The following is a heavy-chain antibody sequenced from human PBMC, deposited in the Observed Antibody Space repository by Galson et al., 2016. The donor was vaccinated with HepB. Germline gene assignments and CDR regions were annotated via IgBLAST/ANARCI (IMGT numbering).Heavy chain of an antibody. J-gene: IGHJ6*02. CDR1: GFTVSRNY. Sequence: SLRLSCAASGFTVSRNYMNWVRQAPGKGLEWVSVMYSDGSTYYADSVRGRFTISRDNSKNTLYLQMNSLQPDDTAVYYCARDWGSSWPYYYYGMDVWGQGTTVTVSS. V-gene: IGHV3-53*01. CDR2: MYSDGST. D-gene: IGHD6-13*01. CDR3: ARDWGSSWPYYYYGMDV.